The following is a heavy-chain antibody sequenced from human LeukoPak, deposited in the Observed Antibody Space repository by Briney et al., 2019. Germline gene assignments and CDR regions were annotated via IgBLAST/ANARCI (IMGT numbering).Heavy chain of an antibody. D-gene: IGHD5-18*01. J-gene: IGHJ4*02. CDR2: ISGGGGST. CDR1: GFTFSTYV. CDR3: AKDNSYGNFDY. V-gene: IGHV3-23*01. Sequence: PGESLRLSCAASGFTFSTYVMSWVRQAPGKGLEWVSTISGGGGSTYYADSVKGRFTISRDNSKNTLYLQMNSLRAEDTAIYYCAKDNSYGNFDYWGQGTLVTVSS.